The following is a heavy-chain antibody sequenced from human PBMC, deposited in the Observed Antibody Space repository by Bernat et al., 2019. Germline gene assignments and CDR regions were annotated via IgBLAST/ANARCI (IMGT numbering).Heavy chain of an antibody. J-gene: IGHJ6*02. D-gene: IGHD3-22*01. CDR2: ISGSGGST. CDR1: GFTFSNYA. CDR3: AKGISAYYPTYVGMDV. V-gene: IGHV3-23*01. Sequence: EVQLLESGGGLVQPGGSLRLSCAASGFTFSNYAMSWVRQAPGKGLEWVSAISGSGGSTETTQAAKSGVTTSRENTKRTRYMQMSRRREAKTALYYCAKGISAYYPTYVGMDVWGQGTTVTVSS.